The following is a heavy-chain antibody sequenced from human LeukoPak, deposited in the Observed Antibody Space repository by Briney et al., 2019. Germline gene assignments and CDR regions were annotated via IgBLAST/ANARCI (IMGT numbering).Heavy chain of an antibody. CDR1: GFTLRSYD. J-gene: IGHJ3*02. D-gene: IGHD3-22*01. CDR3: ANPSTPDYYDSSGYYRGDAFDI. V-gene: IGHV3-23*01. Sequence: GGSLRLSCAASGFTLRSYDMSWVRQAPGKGLEWVSAISGSGGSTYYADSVKGRFTISRDNSKNTLYLQMNSLRAEDTAVYYCANPSTPDYYDSSGYYRGDAFDIWGQGTMVTVSS. CDR2: ISGSGGST.